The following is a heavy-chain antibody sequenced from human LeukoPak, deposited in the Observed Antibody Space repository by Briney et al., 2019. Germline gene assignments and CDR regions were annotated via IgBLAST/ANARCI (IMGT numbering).Heavy chain of an antibody. D-gene: IGHD6-13*01. J-gene: IGHJ4*02. CDR2: INPGDSHS. V-gene: IGHV5-51*01. Sequence: GESLKISCQGYGYSFTSYWIGWVRQMPGKGLEWMGIINPGDSHSRYSPSFQGQVTISADKSITTAYLQWSSLKASDTAMYYCAKLGAYSSSWYGFFDYWGQGTLVAVSS. CDR3: AKLGAYSSSWYGFFDY. CDR1: GYSFTSYW.